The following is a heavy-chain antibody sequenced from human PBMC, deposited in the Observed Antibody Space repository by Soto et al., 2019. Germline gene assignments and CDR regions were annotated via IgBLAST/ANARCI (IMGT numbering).Heavy chain of an antibody. CDR3: ATDFDSSGSYGY. J-gene: IGHJ4*02. Sequence: ASVKVSCKASGGTFSSYAISWVRQAPGQGLEWMGGIIPIFGTANYAQKFQGRVTITADESTSTAYMELSSLRSEDTAVYYCATDFDSSGSYGYWGQGTLVTVSS. CDR1: GGTFSSYA. CDR2: IIPIFGTA. D-gene: IGHD3-22*01. V-gene: IGHV1-69*13.